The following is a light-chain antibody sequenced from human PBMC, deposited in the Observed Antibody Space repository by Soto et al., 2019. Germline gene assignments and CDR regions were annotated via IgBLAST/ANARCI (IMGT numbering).Light chain of an antibody. Sequence: QSALTQPASVSGSPGQSITISCTGTSSDIGAYNYDSWYQQHHPGKVPKPVIYDVSHRPSGISSRFSGSKSGNAASLTISGLQAEDEADYYCASYTTSSTLIFGGGTKLTVL. CDR1: SSDIGAYNY. V-gene: IGLV2-14*01. CDR2: DVS. CDR3: ASYTTSSTLI. J-gene: IGLJ2*01.